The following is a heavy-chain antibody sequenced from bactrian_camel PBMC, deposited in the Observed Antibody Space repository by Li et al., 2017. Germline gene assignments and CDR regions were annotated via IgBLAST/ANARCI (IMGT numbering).Heavy chain of an antibody. CDR3: TARAMVPRPSPILGDKPVGGRRALTY. V-gene: IGHV3S55*01. CDR1: GHTYNRLC. J-gene: IGHJ4*01. CDR2: IDSDGNT. D-gene: IGHD1*01. Sequence: HVQLVESGGGSVQAGGSLRLSCATSGHTYNRLCMGWFRQAPGKEREGVAAIDSDGNTHYAYSVKGRFTISQDSAKNILYLQMNSLGPEDTAMYYCTARAMVPRPSPILGDKPVGGRRALTYWGQGTQVTVS.